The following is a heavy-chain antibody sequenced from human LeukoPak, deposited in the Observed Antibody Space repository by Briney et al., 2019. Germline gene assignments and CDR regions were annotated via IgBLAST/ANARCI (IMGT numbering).Heavy chain of an antibody. CDR1: GGSISSYY. Sequence: SSETLSLTCTVSGGSISSYYWSWIRQPPGKGLEWIGYIYYSGSTNYNPSLKSRVTISVDTSKNQFSLKLSSVTAADTAVYYCARWLQPDAFDIWGQGTMATVSS. CDR3: ARWLQPDAFDI. J-gene: IGHJ3*02. V-gene: IGHV4-59*01. D-gene: IGHD5-24*01. CDR2: IYYSGST.